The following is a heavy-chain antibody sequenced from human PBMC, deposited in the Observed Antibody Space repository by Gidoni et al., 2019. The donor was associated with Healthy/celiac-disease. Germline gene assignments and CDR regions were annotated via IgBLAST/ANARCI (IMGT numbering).Heavy chain of an antibody. V-gene: IGHV3-23*01. CDR3: AKAYYDILTGYPSNYYYYYGMDV. J-gene: IGHJ6*02. Sequence: VQPGGSLRLSCAASGFTFSSYAMSWVRQAPGKGLEWVSAISGSGGSTYYADSVKGRFTISRDNSKNTLYLQMNSLRAEDTAVSYCAKAYYDILTGYPSNYYYYYGMDVWGQGTTVTVSS. D-gene: IGHD3-9*01. CDR1: GFTFSSYA. CDR2: ISGSGGST.